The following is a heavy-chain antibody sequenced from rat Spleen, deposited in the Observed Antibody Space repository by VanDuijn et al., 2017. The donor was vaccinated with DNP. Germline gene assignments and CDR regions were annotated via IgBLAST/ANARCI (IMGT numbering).Heavy chain of an antibody. CDR1: GFTFSDYY. V-gene: IGHV5-25*01. Sequence: EVQLVESGGGLVQPGRSLKLSCAASGFTFSDYYMASVRQAPTKGLEWVASISPSGGFTYYGDSVTGRFTISRDNTKSTLYLQMNSLRSEDMATYYCARWGGDYFDYWGQGVMVTVSS. CDR2: ISPSGGFT. J-gene: IGHJ2*01. CDR3: ARWGGDYFDY.